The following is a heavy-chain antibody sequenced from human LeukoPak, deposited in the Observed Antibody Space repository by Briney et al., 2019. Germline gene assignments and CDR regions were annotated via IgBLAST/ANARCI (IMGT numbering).Heavy chain of an antibody. D-gene: IGHD3-16*02. Sequence: ASVKVSCKASGCTFTSYDINWVRQATGQGLEWMGWMNPNSGNTGYAQKFQGRVTMTRNTSISTAYMELSSLRSEDTAVYYCARMDDYVWGSYRHFDYWGQGTQVTVSS. J-gene: IGHJ4*02. CDR1: GCTFTSYD. CDR3: ARMDDYVWGSYRHFDY. V-gene: IGHV1-8*01. CDR2: MNPNSGNT.